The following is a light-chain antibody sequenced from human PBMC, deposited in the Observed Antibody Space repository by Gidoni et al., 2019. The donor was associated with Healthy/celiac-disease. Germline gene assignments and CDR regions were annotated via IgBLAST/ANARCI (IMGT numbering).Light chain of an antibody. Sequence: DIVMTQSPATLSVSPGERATLSCRASQSVSSNLAWYQQKPGQAPRLLIYGASTRATGIPARFSGRGSGTEFTLTISILQSEDFAVYYCQQYNNWSPFTFGPGTKVDIK. CDR3: QQYNNWSPFT. V-gene: IGKV3-15*01. CDR1: QSVSSN. J-gene: IGKJ3*01. CDR2: GAS.